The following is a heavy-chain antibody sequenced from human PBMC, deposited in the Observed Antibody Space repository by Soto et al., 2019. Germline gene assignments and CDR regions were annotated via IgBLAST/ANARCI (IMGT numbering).Heavy chain of an antibody. CDR1: CGSISSYY. V-gene: IGHV4-4*07. Sequence: SETLSLTCTVSCGSISSYYWSWIRQPAGKGLEWIGRIYTSGSTNYNPSLKSRVTMSVDTSKNQFSLKLSSVTAADTAVYYCAFGGVIARFDYWGQGTLVTVSS. D-gene: IGHD3-16*02. CDR3: AFGGVIARFDY. J-gene: IGHJ4*02. CDR2: IYTSGST.